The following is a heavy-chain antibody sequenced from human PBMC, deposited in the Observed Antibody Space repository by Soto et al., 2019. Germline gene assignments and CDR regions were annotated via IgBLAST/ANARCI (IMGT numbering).Heavy chain of an antibody. CDR2: INHSGST. J-gene: IGHJ5*02. CDR1: GGSFSGYY. CDR3: ARSSDYDFWSGYSTFGRFDP. V-gene: IGHV4-34*01. D-gene: IGHD3-3*01. Sequence: SETLSLTCAVYGGSFSGYYWSWIRQPPGKGLEWIGEINHSGSTNYNPSLKSRVTISVDTSKNQFSLELSSVTAADTAVYYCARSSDYDFWSGYSTFGRFDPWGQGTLVTVSS.